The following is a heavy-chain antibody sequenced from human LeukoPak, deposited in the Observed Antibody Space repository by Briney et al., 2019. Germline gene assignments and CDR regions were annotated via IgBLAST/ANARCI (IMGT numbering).Heavy chain of an antibody. CDR1: GGSFSGYY. J-gene: IGHJ4*02. CDR2: INHSGST. CDR3: ARMMRAAGTIDY. D-gene: IGHD6-13*01. Sequence: SETLSLTCAVYGGSFSGYYWSLIRQPPGKGLEWIGEINHSGSTNYNPSLKSRVTISVDTSKNQFSLKLSSVTAADTAVYYCARMMRAAGTIDYWGQGTLVTVSS. V-gene: IGHV4-34*01.